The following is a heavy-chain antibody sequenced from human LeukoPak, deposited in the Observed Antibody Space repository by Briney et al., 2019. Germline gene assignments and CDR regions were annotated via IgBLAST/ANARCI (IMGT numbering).Heavy chain of an antibody. Sequence: SETLSLTCTVYGGSISSDYWSWVRQPPGKGLEWIGYIYYSGSTNYNPSLKSRVTISVDTSKNQFSLKLSSVTAADTAVYYCARDLGGANWFDPWGQGTLVTVSS. D-gene: IGHD1-26*01. CDR1: GGSISSDY. CDR3: ARDLGGANWFDP. J-gene: IGHJ5*02. CDR2: IYYSGST. V-gene: IGHV4-59*01.